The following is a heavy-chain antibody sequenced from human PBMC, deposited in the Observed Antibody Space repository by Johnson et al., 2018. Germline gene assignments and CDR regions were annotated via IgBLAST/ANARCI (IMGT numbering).Heavy chain of an antibody. D-gene: IGHD3-16*02. J-gene: IGHJ6*02. CDR1: GFTFSTYG. V-gene: IGHV3-48*02. CDR3: ARDYRSMTSFLDV. CDR2: ISSSSGSK. Sequence: VQLVQSGGGLVQPGGSLRLSCAASGFTFSTYGMNWVRQAPGKGLEWVSSISSSSGSKYYAASVKGRFTIPRDNAKNSLYVQRNSRRDEDTAVYYCARDYRSMTSFLDVWGQGTTVTVSS.